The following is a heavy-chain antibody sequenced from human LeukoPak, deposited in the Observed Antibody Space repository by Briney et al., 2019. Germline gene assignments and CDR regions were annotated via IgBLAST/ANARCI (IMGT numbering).Heavy chain of an antibody. CDR3: ARLATWQWLVLGWFDP. V-gene: IGHV4-4*09. CDR2: IYTSGST. Sequence: SETLSLTCTVSGGSISSYYWSWIRQPPGKGLEWIGYIYTSGSTNYNPSLKSRVTISVDTSKIQFSLKLSSVTAADTAVYYCARLATWQWLVLGWFDPWGQGTLVTVSS. D-gene: IGHD6-19*01. CDR1: GGSISSYY. J-gene: IGHJ5*02.